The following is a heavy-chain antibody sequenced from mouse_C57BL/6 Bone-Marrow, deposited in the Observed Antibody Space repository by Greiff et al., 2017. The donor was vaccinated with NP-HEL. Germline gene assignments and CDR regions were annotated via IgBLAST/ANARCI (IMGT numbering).Heavy chain of an antibody. J-gene: IGHJ3*01. CDR3: ARSYGFGSHLAY. CDR2: IDPSASYT. Sequence: QVQLQQPGAELVMPGASVKLSCKASGYTFTSYWMHWVKLRPGQGLEWIGAIDPSASYTNYNQKFKGKSTLTVDNSSSTAYMQLSSLTSEDSAVYYCARSYGFGSHLAYWGQGTLVTVSA. D-gene: IGHD1-1*01. V-gene: IGHV1-69*01. CDR1: GYTFTSYW.